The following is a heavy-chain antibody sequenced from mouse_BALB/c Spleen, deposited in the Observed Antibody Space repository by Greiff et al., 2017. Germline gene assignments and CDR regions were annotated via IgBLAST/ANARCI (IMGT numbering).Heavy chain of an antibody. CDR1: GYTFTSYY. CDR3: TRGEYDYGSYAMDY. Sequence: QVHVKQSGAELVKPGASVKLSCKASGYTFTSYYMYWVKQRPGQGLEWIGEINPSNGGTNFNEKFKSKATLTVDKSSSTAYMQLSSLTSEDSAVYYCTRGEYDYGSYAMDYWGQGTSVTVSS. V-gene: IGHV1S81*02. CDR2: INPSNGGT. J-gene: IGHJ4*01. D-gene: IGHD2-4*01.